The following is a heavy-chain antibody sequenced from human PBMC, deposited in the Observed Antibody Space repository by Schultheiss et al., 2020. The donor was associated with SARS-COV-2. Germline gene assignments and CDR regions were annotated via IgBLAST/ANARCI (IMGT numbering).Heavy chain of an antibody. CDR3: ALLHNYDFWSGITFDY. CDR1: GFTFSSYA. J-gene: IGHJ4*02. V-gene: IGHV3-23*01. D-gene: IGHD3-3*01. CDR2: ISGSGGST. Sequence: GGSLRLSCAASGFTFSSYAMSWVRQAPGKGLEWVSAISGSGGSTYYADSVKGRFTISRDNAKNSLYLQMNSLRDEDTAVYYCALLHNYDFWSGITFDYWGQGTLVTVSS.